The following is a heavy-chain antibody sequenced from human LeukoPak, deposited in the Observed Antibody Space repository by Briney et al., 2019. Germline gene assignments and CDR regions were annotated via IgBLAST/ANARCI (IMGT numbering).Heavy chain of an antibody. CDR2: INPNSGGT. J-gene: IGHJ4*02. CDR3: ARRQVGAPGP. CDR1: GYIFTGYY. V-gene: IGHV1-2*02. D-gene: IGHD1-26*01. Sequence: ASVKVSCKASGYIFTGYYMHWVRQAPGQGLEWMGWINPNSGGTNYAQKFQGRVTMTRDTSISTAYMELSRLRSDDAAVYYCARRQVGAPGPWGQGTLVAVSS.